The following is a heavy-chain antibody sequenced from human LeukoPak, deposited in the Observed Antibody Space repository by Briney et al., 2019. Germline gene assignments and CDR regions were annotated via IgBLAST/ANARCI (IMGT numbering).Heavy chain of an antibody. V-gene: IGHV3-30*02. CDR1: RFTFSSYG. CDR2: IRSDGSTK. J-gene: IGHJ2*01. D-gene: IGHD3-9*01. CDR3: TKDQYDILSDGWYFDL. Sequence: GGSLRLSCAASRFTFSSYGMHWVRQAPGKGLEWVAFIRSDGSTKYYADSVKGRFTISRDNSKNTLYLQMNSLRAEDRAVYYCTKDQYDILSDGWYFDLWGRGTLVTVTS.